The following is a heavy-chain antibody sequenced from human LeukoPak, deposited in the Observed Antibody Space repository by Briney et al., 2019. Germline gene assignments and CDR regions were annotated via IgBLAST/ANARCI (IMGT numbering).Heavy chain of an antibody. D-gene: IGHD4/OR15-4a*01. J-gene: IGHJ4*02. Sequence: LPGGSLRLSCAASGFTFSSYEMNWGRQAPGKGLEWVSYISSSGSTIYYADSVKGRLTISRDNANNSLYLQMNSLRAEDTAVYYCARGVYYGAGDYWGQGTLVTVSS. CDR2: ISSSGSTI. CDR3: ARGVYYGAGDY. CDR1: GFTFSSYE. V-gene: IGHV3-48*03.